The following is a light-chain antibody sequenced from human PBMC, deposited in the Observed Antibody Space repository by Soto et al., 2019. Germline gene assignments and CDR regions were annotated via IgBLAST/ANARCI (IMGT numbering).Light chain of an antibody. CDR1: QSFTSRS. CDR2: STS. J-gene: IGKJ1*01. V-gene: IGKV3-20*01. Sequence: EIVLRESPGTLSLSPGERATLPCMASQSFTSRSLAWYQQKPGLAPRLLISSTSNRAAGIPDRFSGSGSGTDFTLTISRLEPEDFAAYFCQPYDSSPRAFGQGTKVDIK. CDR3: QPYDSSPRA.